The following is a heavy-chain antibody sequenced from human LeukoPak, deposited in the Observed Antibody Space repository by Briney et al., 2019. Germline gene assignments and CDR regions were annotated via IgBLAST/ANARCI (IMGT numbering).Heavy chain of an antibody. D-gene: IGHD3-22*01. Sequence: SVKVSCKASGGTFSSYAISWVRQAPGQGLEWMGGIIPIFGTANYAQKFQGRVTITADESTSTAYVELSSLRSEDTAVYYCATDYYNSSGYYYLDAFDIWGQGTMVTVSS. J-gene: IGHJ3*02. CDR1: GGTFSSYA. CDR3: ATDYYNSSGYYYLDAFDI. V-gene: IGHV1-69*13. CDR2: IIPIFGTA.